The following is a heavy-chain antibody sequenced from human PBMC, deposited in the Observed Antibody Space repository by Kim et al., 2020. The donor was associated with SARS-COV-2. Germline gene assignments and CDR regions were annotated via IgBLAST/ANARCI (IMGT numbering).Heavy chain of an antibody. V-gene: IGHV3-11*01. CDR1: GLSFSDSY. CDR3: ARSGNGYNAFGI. D-gene: IGHD5-12*01. J-gene: IGHJ4*02. Sequence: GGSLRLSCAASGLSFSDSYMNWVRQAPGKGLEWLSFISTRGESIFYADSVEGRFTITRDNAKNPLSLQMNYLRDEDTAVYYCARSGNGYNAFGIWGQGVLVTVSS. CDR2: ISTRGESI.